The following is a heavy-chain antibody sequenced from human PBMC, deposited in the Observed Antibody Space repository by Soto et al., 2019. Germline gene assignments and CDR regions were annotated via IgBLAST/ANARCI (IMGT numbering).Heavy chain of an antibody. CDR2: ITGSGGST. V-gene: IGHV3-23*01. CDR3: ARDEYASTGRNSGFDY. D-gene: IGHD2-8*02. Sequence: GGSLRLSCAASGFTFSTYAMSWVRQAPGKGLEWVSTITGSGGSTYYADSVKGRFTISRDNSKNTLSLQMNSLRAEDTAVYYCARDEYASTGRNSGFDYWGQGTLVTVSS. CDR1: GFTFSTYA. J-gene: IGHJ4*02.